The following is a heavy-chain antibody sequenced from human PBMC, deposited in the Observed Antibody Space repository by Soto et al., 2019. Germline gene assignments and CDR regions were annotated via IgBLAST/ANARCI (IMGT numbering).Heavy chain of an antibody. CDR3: ARAPGNYYDSSGYYSTYYYYYGMDV. V-gene: IGHV4-30-4*01. CDR1: GGSISSGDYY. D-gene: IGHD3-22*01. CDR2: IYYSGST. Sequence: SETLSLTCTVSGGSISSGDYYWSWIRQPPGKGLEWIGYIYYSGSTYYNPSLKSRVTISVDTSKNQFSLKLSSVTAADTAVYYCARAPGNYYDSSGYYSTYYYYYGMDVWGQGTTVTVSS. J-gene: IGHJ6*02.